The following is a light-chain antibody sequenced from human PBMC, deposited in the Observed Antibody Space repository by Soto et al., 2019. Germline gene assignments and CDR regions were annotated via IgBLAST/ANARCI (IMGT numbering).Light chain of an antibody. CDR1: QGIANY. CDR2: GAS. J-gene: IGKJ1*01. CDR3: QQYGSSPRT. V-gene: IGKV3-20*01. Sequence: EIVLTQSPATLSLSPGERATLSCRASQGIANYLACYQQKPGQAPRLLIYGASSRATGIPDRFSGSGSGTDFTLTISRLEPEDFAVYYCQQYGSSPRTFGQGTKVDIK.